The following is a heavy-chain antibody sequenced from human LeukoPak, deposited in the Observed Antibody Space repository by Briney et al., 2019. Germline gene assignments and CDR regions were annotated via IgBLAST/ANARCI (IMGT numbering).Heavy chain of an antibody. J-gene: IGHJ6*02. CDR3: AKDQIGDILTGYYSRYGMDV. V-gene: IGHV3-21*04. CDR1: GFTFSSYS. D-gene: IGHD3-9*01. CDR2: ISSSSSYI. Sequence: PGGSLRLSCAASGFTFSSYSMNWVRQAPGKGLEWVSSISSSSSYIYYADSVKGRFTISRDNSKNTLYLQMNSLRAEDTAVYYCAKDQIGDILTGYYSRYGMDVWGQGTTVTVSS.